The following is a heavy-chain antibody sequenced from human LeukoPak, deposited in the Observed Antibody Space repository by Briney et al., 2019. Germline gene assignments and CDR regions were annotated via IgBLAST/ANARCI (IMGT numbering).Heavy chain of an antibody. CDR2: INSDGSST. D-gene: IGHD2-15*01. CDR3: ASESVVVSFDY. J-gene: IGHJ4*02. V-gene: IGHV3-74*01. CDR1: GFTFSSYW. Sequence: GGSLRLSCAASGFTFSSYWMHWVRQAPGKGLVWVSRINSDGSSTSYADSVKGRFTISRDNAKNTLYLQMNSLRAEDTAVYYRASESVVVSFDYWGQGTLVTVSS.